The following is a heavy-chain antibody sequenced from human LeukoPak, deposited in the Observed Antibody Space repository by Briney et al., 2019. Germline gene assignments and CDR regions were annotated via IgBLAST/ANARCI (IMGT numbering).Heavy chain of an antibody. V-gene: IGHV1-2*02. CDR2: INPNTGDA. CDR1: GYTFTSYY. J-gene: IGHJ5*02. CDR3: GRGNKSFDP. Sequence: ASVKVSCKASGYTFTSYYVHWVRQAPGQGLEWIGWINPNTGDANYAPKFQGRVTMIKDTSTNSAYMELNKLTSDDTAVYYCGRGNKSFDPWGQGTLVTVSS.